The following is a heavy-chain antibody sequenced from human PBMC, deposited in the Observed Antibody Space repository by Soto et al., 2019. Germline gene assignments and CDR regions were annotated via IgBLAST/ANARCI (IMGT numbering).Heavy chain of an antibody. Sequence: QVQLQESGPGLVKPSETLSLTCTVSGGSISGYFWSWIRQPPGKNLEWIGDIYFRGATNYNPSLSSRVTMSVDTSKNQSSLKLSSVTAADTAVYYCARHPLESAYGEYALADWGQGALVIVSS. V-gene: IGHV4-59*08. CDR2: IYFRGAT. J-gene: IGHJ4*02. CDR1: GGSISGYF. CDR3: ARHPLESAYGEYALAD. D-gene: IGHD4-17*01.